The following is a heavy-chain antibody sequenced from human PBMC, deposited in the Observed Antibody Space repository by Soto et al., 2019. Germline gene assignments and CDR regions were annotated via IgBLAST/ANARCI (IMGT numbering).Heavy chain of an antibody. CDR1: GFTFSSYA. V-gene: IGHV3-33*08. CDR2: IWYDGNNK. CDR3: AREIAVADFFDY. D-gene: IGHD6-19*01. J-gene: IGHJ4*02. Sequence: GGSLRLSCSASGFTFSSYAMHWVRQAPGKGLEWVAAIWYDGNNKNYADFVKGRFTISRDNSENTLSLQMNSLRAEDTAVYYCAREIAVADFFDYWGQGTLVTVSS.